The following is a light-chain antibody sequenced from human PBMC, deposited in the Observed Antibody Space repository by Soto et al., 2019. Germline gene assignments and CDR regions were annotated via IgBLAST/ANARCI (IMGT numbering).Light chain of an antibody. CDR2: GAS. CDR3: QQYGRSPIT. CDR1: QSCIRSY. V-gene: IGKV3-20*01. J-gene: IGKJ5*01. Sequence: EIVLTQSPVTLSFSPLETATLSCTASQSCIRSYLAWYQQKPRQAPRLLIYGASSRPTGIPDRLSGSGSGTDFTLTISRLEPEDFAVYYCQQYGRSPITFGQGTRLEMK.